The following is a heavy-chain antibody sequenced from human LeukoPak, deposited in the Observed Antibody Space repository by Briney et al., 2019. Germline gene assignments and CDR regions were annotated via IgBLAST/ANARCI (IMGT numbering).Heavy chain of an antibody. J-gene: IGHJ4*02. CDR2: IYYSGST. Sequence: SQTLSLTCTVSGGSISSGDDYWSWIRQPPGKGLEWIGYIYYSGSTYYNPSLKSRVTISVDTSKNQFSLKLSSVTAADTAVYYCARGGGRLLLWFGETCLDYWGQGTLVTVSS. CDR1: GGSISSGDDY. CDR3: ARGGGRLLLWFGETCLDY. V-gene: IGHV4-30-4*08. D-gene: IGHD3-10*01.